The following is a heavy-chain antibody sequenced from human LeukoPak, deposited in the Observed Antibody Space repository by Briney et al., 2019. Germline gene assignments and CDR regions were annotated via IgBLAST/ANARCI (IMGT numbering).Heavy chain of an antibody. D-gene: IGHD3-3*01. CDR3: AGTVPTFWSGYYRSAYGMDV. Sequence: GGSLRLSCAASGFTFSSYEMNWVRQAPGKGLEWVSYISSSGSTIYYADSVKGRFTISRDNAKNSLYLQMNSLRAEDTAVYYCAGTVPTFWSGYYRSAYGMDVWGQGTTVTVSS. CDR1: GFTFSSYE. CDR2: ISSSGSTI. J-gene: IGHJ6*02. V-gene: IGHV3-48*03.